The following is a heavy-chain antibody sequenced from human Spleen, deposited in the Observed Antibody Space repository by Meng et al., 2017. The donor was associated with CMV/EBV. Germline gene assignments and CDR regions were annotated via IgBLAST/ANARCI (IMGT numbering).Heavy chain of an antibody. CDR1: GASFSGHH. Sequence: SETLSLTCAVYGASFSGHHWSWIRQSPGKGLEWIAEINHSGTTNYNPSLKSRVTISLDTSKNQFSLKLTSVTAADTAVYYCARTQWHVGYFDNWDQGTLVTVSS. CDR3: ARTQWHVGYFDN. J-gene: IGHJ4*02. D-gene: IGHD6-19*01. CDR2: INHSGTT. V-gene: IGHV4-34*01.